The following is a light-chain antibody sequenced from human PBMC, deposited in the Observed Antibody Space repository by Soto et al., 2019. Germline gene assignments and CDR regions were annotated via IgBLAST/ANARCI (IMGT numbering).Light chain of an antibody. CDR1: QSISTY. CDR3: QQSYSTLALT. Sequence: DIPMTQSPPSLSASVGDRVTITCRASQSISTYLNWYQQKPGKAPKLLMYAASNLQSGVPSRFSGSGSGTDFTLTISSLQPEDFATYYCQQSYSTLALTFGGGTKVEIK. CDR2: AAS. J-gene: IGKJ4*01. V-gene: IGKV1-39*01.